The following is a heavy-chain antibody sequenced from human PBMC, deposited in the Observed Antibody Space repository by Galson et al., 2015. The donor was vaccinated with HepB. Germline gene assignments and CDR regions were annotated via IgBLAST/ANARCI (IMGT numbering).Heavy chain of an antibody. CDR3: ARVYSSSWYGVYYGMDV. V-gene: IGHV1-69*13. CDR1: GGTFSSYA. Sequence: SVKVSCKASGGTFSSYAISWVRQAPGQGLEWMGGIIPIFGTANYAQEFQGRVTITADESTSTAYMELSSLRSEDTAVYYCARVYSSSWYGVYYGMDVWGQGTTVTVSS. CDR2: IIPIFGTA. J-gene: IGHJ6*02. D-gene: IGHD6-13*01.